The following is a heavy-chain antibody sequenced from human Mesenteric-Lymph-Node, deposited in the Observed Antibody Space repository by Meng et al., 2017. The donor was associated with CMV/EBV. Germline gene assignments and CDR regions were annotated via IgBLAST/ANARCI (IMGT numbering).Heavy chain of an antibody. CDR1: GYSISSGYY. J-gene: IGHJ6*02. D-gene: IGHD3-10*01. V-gene: IGHV4-38-2*02. CDR3: ARDRTMVRTYGMDV. Sequence: SETLSLTCTVSGYSISSGYYWGWIRQPPGKGLEWIGSIYHSGSTYYNPSLKSRVTISVDTSKNQFSLKLSSVTAADTAVYYCARDRTMVRTYGMDVWGQGTTVTVSS. CDR2: IYHSGST.